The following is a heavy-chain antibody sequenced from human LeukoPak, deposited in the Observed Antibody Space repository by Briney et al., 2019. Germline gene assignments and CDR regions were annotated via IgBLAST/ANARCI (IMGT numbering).Heavy chain of an antibody. D-gene: IGHD3-22*01. CDR1: GYTLTELS. V-gene: IGHV1-24*01. CDR3: ATGHYYDSSGYYYFDY. J-gene: IGHJ4*02. CDR2: FDPEDGET. Sequence: ASVKVSCKVSGYTLTELSMHWVRQAPGKGLEWMGGFDPEDGETIYAQKFRGRVTMTEDTSTDTAYMELSSLRSEDTAVYYCATGHYYDSSGYYYFDYWGQGTLVTVSS.